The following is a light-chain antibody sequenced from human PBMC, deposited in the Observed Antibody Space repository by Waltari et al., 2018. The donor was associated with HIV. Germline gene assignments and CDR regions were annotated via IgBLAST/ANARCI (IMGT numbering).Light chain of an antibody. V-gene: IGKV1-27*01. CDR3: QNYDSVPVA. Sequence: DIQMSQAPSSLSASVGDRVTITCRASRDISNDLAWYQQKSGELPKLLMYATSALRSGVPSRFRGSGSGTDFTLTINGLQPEDVGSYYCQNYDSVPVAFGQGTRLEI. J-gene: IGKJ5*01. CDR1: RDISND. CDR2: ATS.